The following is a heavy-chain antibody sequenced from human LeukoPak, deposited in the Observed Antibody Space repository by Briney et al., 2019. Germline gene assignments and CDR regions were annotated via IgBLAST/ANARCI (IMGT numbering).Heavy chain of an antibody. Sequence: SETLSLTCTVSGGSISSYYWSWIRQPPGKGLEWIGYIYYSGSTNYNPSLKSRVTISVDTSKNQFSLKLSSVTAADTAVYYCARGSTGYSSRLYYFDYWGQGTLVTVSS. CDR2: IYYSGST. D-gene: IGHD5-18*01. J-gene: IGHJ4*02. V-gene: IGHV4-59*01. CDR1: GGSISSYY. CDR3: ARGSTGYSSRLYYFDY.